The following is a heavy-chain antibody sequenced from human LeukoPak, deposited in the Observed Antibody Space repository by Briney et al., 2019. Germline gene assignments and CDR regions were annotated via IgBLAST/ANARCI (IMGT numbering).Heavy chain of an antibody. D-gene: IGHD3-10*01. V-gene: IGHV3-30-3*01. CDR3: ARDFQTGSGRNDAFDI. Sequence: GRSLRLSCAASGFTFSSYAMHWVRQAPGKGLEWVTVISYDGSNKYYADSVKGRFTISRDNSKNTLYLQMNSLRAEDTAVYYCARDFQTGSGRNDAFDIWGQGTMVTISS. CDR1: GFTFSSYA. J-gene: IGHJ3*02. CDR2: ISYDGSNK.